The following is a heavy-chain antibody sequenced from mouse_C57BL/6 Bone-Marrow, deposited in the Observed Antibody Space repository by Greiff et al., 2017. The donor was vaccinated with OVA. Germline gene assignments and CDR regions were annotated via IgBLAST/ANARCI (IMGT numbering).Heavy chain of an antibody. CDR1: GFSLTSYG. CDR2: IWSGGST. J-gene: IGHJ4*01. Sequence: VKLQQSGPGLVQPSQSLSITCTVSGFSLTSYGVHWVRQSPGTGLEWLGLIWSGGSTDSNAAFLSRLSITKDNSKSQVFFKMNSLQADDTAIYYCASHDSKPSMDYWGQGTSVTVSS. V-gene: IGHV2-5*01. CDR3: ASHDSKPSMDY. D-gene: IGHD2-5*01.